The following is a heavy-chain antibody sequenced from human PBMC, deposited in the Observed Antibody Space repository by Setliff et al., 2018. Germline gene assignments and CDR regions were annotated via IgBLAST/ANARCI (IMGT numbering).Heavy chain of an antibody. J-gene: IGHJ4*02. CDR3: ARHPVGAPIDY. CDR2: IYPGDSIT. Sequence: GESLKISCKGSGYSFSTCWIGWVRQMPGKGLEWMGIIYPGDSITRYSPSFQGQVTISVDKSINTAYLQWSSLKASDTAMYYCARHPVGAPIDYWGQGTLVTVSS. D-gene: IGHD1-26*01. CDR1: GYSFSTCW. V-gene: IGHV5-51*01.